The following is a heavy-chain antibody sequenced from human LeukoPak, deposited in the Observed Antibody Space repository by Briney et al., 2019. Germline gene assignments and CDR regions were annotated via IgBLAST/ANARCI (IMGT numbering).Heavy chain of an antibody. CDR3: AGEGHYGDPKCFDY. D-gene: IGHD4-17*01. V-gene: IGHV3-21*01. Sequence: PGGSLRLSCAASGFTFSSYSMNWVRQAPGKGLEWVSSISSSSSYIYYADSVKGRFTISRDNAKNSPYPQMNSLRAEDTAVYYRAGEGHYGDPKCFDYWGQGTLVTVSS. CDR1: GFTFSSYS. CDR2: ISSSSSYI. J-gene: IGHJ4*02.